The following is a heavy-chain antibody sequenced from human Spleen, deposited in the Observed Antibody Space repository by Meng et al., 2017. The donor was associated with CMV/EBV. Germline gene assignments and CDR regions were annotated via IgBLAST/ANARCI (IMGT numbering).Heavy chain of an antibody. Sequence: SLKISCAASGFTFDNYAMHWVRQAPGRGLEWVSGISWNSGSIGYADSVKGRFTISRDSTKNSLYLQMNSLRAEDTALYYCGNFGGDYWGQGTLVTVSS. CDR1: GFTFDNYA. D-gene: IGHD3-16*01. J-gene: IGHJ4*02. V-gene: IGHV3-9*01. CDR2: ISWNSGSI. CDR3: GNFGGDY.